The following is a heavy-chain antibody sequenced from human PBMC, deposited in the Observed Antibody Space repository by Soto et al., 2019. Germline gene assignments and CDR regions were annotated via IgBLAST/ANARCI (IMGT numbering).Heavy chain of an antibody. D-gene: IGHD3-22*01. V-gene: IGHV1-69*13. CDR1: GGTFSSYA. CDR3: ARDQVVIPVYYYYGMDV. J-gene: IGHJ6*02. Sequence: SVKVSCKASGGTFSSYAISRVRQAPGQGLEWMGGIIPIFGTANYAQKFQGRVTITADESTSTAYMELSSLRSEDTAVYYCARDQVVIPVYYYYGMDVWGQGTTVTVSS. CDR2: IIPIFGTA.